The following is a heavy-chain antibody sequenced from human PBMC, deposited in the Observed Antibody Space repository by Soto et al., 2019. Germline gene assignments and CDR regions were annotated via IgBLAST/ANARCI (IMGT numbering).Heavy chain of an antibody. D-gene: IGHD3-22*01. CDR1: GFPFISYG. CDR2: ISYDGSNK. V-gene: IGHV3-30*03. J-gene: IGHJ4*02. CDR3: ARDSSMIVVVKFQGFFDY. Sequence: GGPLRLSWTASGFPFISYGMRWVSQAQCKGLEWVAVISYDGSNKYYADSVKGRFTISRDNSKNTLYLQMNSLRAEDTAVYYCARDSSMIVVVKFQGFFDYWGQGTLVTVSS.